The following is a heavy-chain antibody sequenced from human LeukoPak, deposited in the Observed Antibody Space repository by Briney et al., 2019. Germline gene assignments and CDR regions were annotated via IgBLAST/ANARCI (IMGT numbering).Heavy chain of an antibody. D-gene: IGHD6-13*01. J-gene: IGHJ6*02. Sequence: GGSLRLSCAASGFTFDDYTMHWVRQAPGKGLEWVSLLSWDGGTTYYADSVKGRFTISRDNSKNTLYLQMNSLRAEDTAVYYCRLEVYSSSSTHYYYYGMDVWGQGTTVTVSS. CDR1: GFTFDDYT. V-gene: IGHV3-43*01. CDR3: RLEVYSSSSTHYYYYGMDV. CDR2: LSWDGGTT.